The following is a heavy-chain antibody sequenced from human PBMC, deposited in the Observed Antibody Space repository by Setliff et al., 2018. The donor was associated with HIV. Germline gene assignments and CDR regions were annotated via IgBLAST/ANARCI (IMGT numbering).Heavy chain of an antibody. CDR1: GGSFSDYY. Sequence: PSETLSLTCAVPGGSFSDYYWTWIRQPPGKGLEWIGEIKHSGSTNYNPSLKSRVTITVDTAKNQFSLNLTSVTAADTAVYYCERGGFKWSGSYADYWGQGTLVTVSS. CDR3: ERGGFKWSGSYADY. J-gene: IGHJ4*02. D-gene: IGHD1-26*01. CDR2: IKHSGST. V-gene: IGHV4-34*01.